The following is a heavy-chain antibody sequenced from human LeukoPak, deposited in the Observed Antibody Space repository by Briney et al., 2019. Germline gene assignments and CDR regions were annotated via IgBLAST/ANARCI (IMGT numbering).Heavy chain of an antibody. V-gene: IGHV3-23*01. D-gene: IGHD1-26*01. CDR1: GFPFGNYA. J-gene: IGHJ6*02. CDR3: AKDQGGGSYFVSLFNAHYYYYGMDV. CDR2: ISGSGGST. Sequence: PGGSLRLSCAASGFPFGNYAMSWVRRSPEKGLEWVSSISGSGGSTYYADSVKGRFTISRDNSKNTLYLQMNSLRAEDTAVYYCAKDQGGGSYFVSLFNAHYYYYGMDVWGQGTTVTVSS.